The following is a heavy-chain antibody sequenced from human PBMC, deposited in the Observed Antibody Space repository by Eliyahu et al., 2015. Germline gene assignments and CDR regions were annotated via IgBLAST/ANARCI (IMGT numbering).Heavy chain of an antibody. D-gene: IGHD1/OR15-1a*01. CDR1: GFSLTTNQVG. V-gene: IGHV2-5*04. CDR3: VHEQQLDTFYAMDV. J-gene: IGHJ6*02. Sequence: QITLKEAGPTLVNPTGTLTLTCSFSGFSLTTNQVGVNWIRQPPGKPLEWLALIYGNGDERYSPSLQDRLMISKDTSTNRVVLSVTNVAPIDSGTYFCVHEQQLDTFYAMDVWGPGTTVTVSS. CDR2: IYGNGDE.